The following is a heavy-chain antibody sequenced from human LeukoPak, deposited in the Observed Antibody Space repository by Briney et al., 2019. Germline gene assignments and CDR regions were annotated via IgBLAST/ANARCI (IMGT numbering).Heavy chain of an antibody. CDR1: GFTFDDYA. D-gene: IGHD3-9*01. Sequence: PGRSLRLSCAASGFTFDDYAMHWVRQAPGKGLEWVSGISWNSGSIGYADSVKGRFTITRDNAKNSLYLQMNSLRAEDMALYYCARSWDVLRYFDWLLHHFDPWGQGTLVTVSS. J-gene: IGHJ5*02. V-gene: IGHV3-9*03. CDR2: ISWNSGSI. CDR3: ARSWDVLRYFDWLLHHFDP.